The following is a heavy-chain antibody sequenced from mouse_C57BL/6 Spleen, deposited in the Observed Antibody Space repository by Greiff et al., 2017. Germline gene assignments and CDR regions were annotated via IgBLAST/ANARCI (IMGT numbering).Heavy chain of an antibody. V-gene: IGHV1-82*01. D-gene: IGHD1-1*01. Sequence: QVQLQQSGPELVKPGASVKISCKASGYAFSSSWMNWVKQRPGKGLEWIGRIYPGDGDTNYNGKFKGKATLTADKSSSTAYMQLSSLTSEDSAVYFCARGAHYGYWGQGTSVTVSS. CDR1: GYAFSSSW. CDR3: ARGAHYGY. J-gene: IGHJ4*01. CDR2: IYPGDGDT.